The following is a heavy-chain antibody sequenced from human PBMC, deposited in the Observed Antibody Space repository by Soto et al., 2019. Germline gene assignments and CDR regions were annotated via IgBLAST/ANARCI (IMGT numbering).Heavy chain of an antibody. D-gene: IGHD1-26*01. CDR1: GGSISSYY. V-gene: IGHV4-59*01. CDR2: IYYSGST. CDR3: ARDRAVVGATSPVYYYYYGMDV. J-gene: IGHJ6*02. Sequence: KTSETLSLTCTVSGGSISSYYWSWIRQPPGKGLEWIGYIYYSGSTNYNPSLKSRVTISVDTSKNQFSLKLSSVTAADTAVYYCARDRAVVGATSPVYYYYYGMDVWGQGTTVTVSS.